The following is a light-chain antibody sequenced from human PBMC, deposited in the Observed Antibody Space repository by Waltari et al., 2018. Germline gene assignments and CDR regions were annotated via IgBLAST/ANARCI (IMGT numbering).Light chain of an antibody. V-gene: IGKV3-15*01. J-gene: IGKJ1*01. CDR1: QSVSSN. Sequence: EIVMTQSPATLSVSPGERATLPCRPSQSVSSNLAWYQQKPGQAPRLLIYGASPRATGIPARFSGSGSGKEFTLTISSLQSEDFAVYYCQQYNNWPRTFGQGTKV. CDR3: QQYNNWPRT. CDR2: GAS.